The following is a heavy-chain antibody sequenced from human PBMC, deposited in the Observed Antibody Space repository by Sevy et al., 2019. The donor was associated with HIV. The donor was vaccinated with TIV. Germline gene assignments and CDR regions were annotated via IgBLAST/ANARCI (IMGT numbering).Heavy chain of an antibody. CDR1: GFTFSKYS. CDR3: AREGCTKPHDY. J-gene: IGHJ4*02. V-gene: IGHV3-23*01. Sequence: GGSLRLSCAASGFTFSKYSMSWVRQPPGKGLEWVSTLSFGCGEINYADSVKGRFTISRDNSKSSGYLQMSNLRPEDTAVYYCAREGCTKPHDYWGQGTRVTVSS. D-gene: IGHD2-8*01. CDR2: LSFGCGEI.